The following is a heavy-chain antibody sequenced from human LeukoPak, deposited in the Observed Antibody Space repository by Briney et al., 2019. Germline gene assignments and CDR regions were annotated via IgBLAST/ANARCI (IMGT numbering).Heavy chain of an antibody. V-gene: IGHV3-53*01. CDR3: ARAPTVTTTEGKDAFDI. Sequence: PGGSLRLSCAASGFTVSSNYMSWVRQAPGKGLEWVSVIYSGGSTYYADSVKGRFTISRDNSKNTLYLQMNSLRAEDTAVYYCARAPTVTTTEGKDAFDIWGQGTMVTVSS. J-gene: IGHJ3*02. D-gene: IGHD4-17*01. CDR1: GFTVSSNY. CDR2: IYSGGST.